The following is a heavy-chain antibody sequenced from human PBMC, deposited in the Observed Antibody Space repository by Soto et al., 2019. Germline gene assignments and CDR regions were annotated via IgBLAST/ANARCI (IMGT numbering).Heavy chain of an antibody. V-gene: IGHV1-2*02. CDR3: ARDHPLAVRFVP. Sequence: GASVKVSCKASGYTFTGYYMHWVRQAPGQGLEWMGWINPNSGGTNYAQKFQGRVTMTRDTSISTAYMELSRLRSDDTAVYYYARDHPLAVRFVPWCQGPLVTVFS. CDR1: GYTFTGYY. CDR2: INPNSGGT. D-gene: IGHD6-19*01. J-gene: IGHJ5*02.